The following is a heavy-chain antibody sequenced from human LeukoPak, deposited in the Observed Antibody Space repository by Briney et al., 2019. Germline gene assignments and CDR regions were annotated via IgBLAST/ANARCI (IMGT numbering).Heavy chain of an antibody. CDR3: AKDRGSWYKLFKHEFDY. V-gene: IGHV3-23*01. D-gene: IGHD6-13*01. Sequence: PGGSLRLSCAASGFTFSSYAMSWVRQAPGKGLEWVSAISGSGGSTYYADSVKGRFTISRDNSKNTLYLQMNSLRAEDTAVYYCAKDRGSWYKLFKHEFDYWGQGTLVTVSS. J-gene: IGHJ4*02. CDR2: ISGSGGST. CDR1: GFTFSSYA.